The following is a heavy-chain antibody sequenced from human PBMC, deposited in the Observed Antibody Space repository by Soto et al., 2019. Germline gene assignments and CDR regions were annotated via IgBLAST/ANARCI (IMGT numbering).Heavy chain of an antibody. CDR1: GYTFTGYY. CDR2: INPNSGGT. V-gene: IGHV1-2*02. CDR3: ASSGYIYGMGYYYYGMDV. J-gene: IGHJ6*02. D-gene: IGHD5-18*01. Sequence: ASVKVSCMASGYTFTGYYMRWVRQAPGQGLEWMGWINPNSGGTNYAQKFQGRVTMTRDTSISTAYMELSRLRSDDTAVYYCASSGYIYGMGYYYYGMDVWGLGTTVTVSS.